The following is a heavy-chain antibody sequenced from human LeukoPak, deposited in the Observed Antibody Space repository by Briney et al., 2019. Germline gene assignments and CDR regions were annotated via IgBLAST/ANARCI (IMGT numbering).Heavy chain of an antibody. Sequence: PSGTLSLTCAVSGGSFSGTNWWSWVRQPPGQGLEWVGEISLAGQTNYNPSLNGRVTMSLDKFSNQLSLHLAAVAAADTATYFCSRESGSFCPFGYWGQGTLVIVSS. J-gene: IGHJ4*02. CDR2: ISLAGQT. CDR1: GGSFSGTNW. V-gene: IGHV4-4*02. CDR3: SRESGSFCPFGY. D-gene: IGHD1-26*01.